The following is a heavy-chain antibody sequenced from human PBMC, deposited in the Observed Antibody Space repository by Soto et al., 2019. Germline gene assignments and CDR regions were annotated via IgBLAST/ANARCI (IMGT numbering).Heavy chain of an antibody. CDR2: INHSGST. D-gene: IGHD5-18*01. J-gene: IGHJ6*02. Sequence: TLSLTCAVYGGSFSGYYWSWIRQPPGKGLEWIGEINHSGSTNYNPSLKSRVTISVDTSKNQFSLKLSSVTAADTAVYYCARLVRVKGYSYGYGLYPVWGQGTTVTVSS. V-gene: IGHV4-34*01. CDR3: ARLVRVKGYSYGYGLYPV. CDR1: GGSFSGYY.